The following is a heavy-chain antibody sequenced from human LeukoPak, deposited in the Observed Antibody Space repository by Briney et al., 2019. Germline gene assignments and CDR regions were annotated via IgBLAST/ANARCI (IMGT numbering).Heavy chain of an antibody. J-gene: IGHJ4*02. CDR2: IKSKTDRGTT. V-gene: IGHV3-15*01. D-gene: IGHD2-2*01. Sequence: GGSLRLSCASSGFTFSTALMSWVRQAPGKGLECVGRIKSKTDRGTTDYAAPVKGRFTISRDDSKNTLYLHINNLKAEDTVVYNCTTDWDCITTSCHSNAIDYWGQGTLVTVSS. CDR1: GFTFSTAL. CDR3: TTDWDCITTSCHSNAIDY.